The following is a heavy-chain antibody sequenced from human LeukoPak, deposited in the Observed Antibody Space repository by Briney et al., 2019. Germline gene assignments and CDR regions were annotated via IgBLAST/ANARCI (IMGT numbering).Heavy chain of an antibody. D-gene: IGHD3-3*01. V-gene: IGHV3-15*01. CDR2: IKSKAAGGTT. CDR1: GFTFNTAW. CDR3: TAERGYSFYY. Sequence: AGGSLRLSCAASGFTFNTAWMSWVRQAPGKWLEWVSRIKSKAAGGTTDYTAPVRGRFTISRDDSKNTVYLQMNSLKTEDTAVYYCTAERGYSFYYWGQGTLVTVSS. J-gene: IGHJ4*02.